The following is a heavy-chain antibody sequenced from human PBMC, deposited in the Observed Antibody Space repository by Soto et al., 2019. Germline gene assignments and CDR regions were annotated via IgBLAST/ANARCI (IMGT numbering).Heavy chain of an antibody. D-gene: IGHD2-8*01. CDR1: GYTFTSYA. V-gene: IGHV1-3*01. CDR3: ARDEGPGMVYATPPGY. J-gene: IGHJ4*02. Sequence: ASVKVSCKASGYTFTSYAMHWVRQAPGQRLEWMGWINAGNGNTKYSQKFQGRVTITRDTSASTAYVELSSLRSEDTAVYYCARDEGPGMVYATPPGYWGQGTLVTVSS. CDR2: INAGNGNT.